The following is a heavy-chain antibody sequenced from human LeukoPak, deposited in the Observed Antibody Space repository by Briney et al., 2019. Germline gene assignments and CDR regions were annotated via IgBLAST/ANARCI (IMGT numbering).Heavy chain of an antibody. CDR2: VYSSGNT. CDR3: ARTLVPGVRGAFDI. CDR1: GGSISTYY. J-gene: IGHJ3*02. Sequence: SETLSLTCTVSGGSISTYYWNWIRQPAGKGLEWIGRVYSSGNTNYAPSLQSRVTMSIDTSNNHFSLRLNFVTAADTAIYYCARTLVPGVRGAFDIWGRGTMVTVSS. V-gene: IGHV4-4*07. D-gene: IGHD2-2*01.